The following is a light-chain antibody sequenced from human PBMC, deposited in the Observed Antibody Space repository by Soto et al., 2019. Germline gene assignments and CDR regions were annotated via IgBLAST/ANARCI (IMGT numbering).Light chain of an antibody. CDR2: GNS. CDR1: SSNIGAGYD. V-gene: IGLV1-40*01. J-gene: IGLJ2*01. CDR3: QSYDSSLSGVV. Sequence: QSVLTQPPSVSGAPGQRVTISCTGSSSNIGAGYDVHGYQQLPGTAPKLLIYGNSNRPSGVPDRFSGSKSGTSASLAITGLKAEDEADYYRQSYDSSLSGVVFGGGTKLTVL.